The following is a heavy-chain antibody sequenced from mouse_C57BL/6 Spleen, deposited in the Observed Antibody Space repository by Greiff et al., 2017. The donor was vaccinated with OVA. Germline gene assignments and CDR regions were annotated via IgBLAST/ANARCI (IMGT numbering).Heavy chain of an antibody. J-gene: IGHJ3*01. CDR3: AREYSKGDWFAY. V-gene: IGHV1-64*01. D-gene: IGHD1-3*01. CDR1: GYTFTSYW. Sequence: QVQLQQPGAELVKPGASVKLSCKASGYTFTSYWMHWVKQRPGQGLEWIGMIHPNSGSTNYNEKFKSKATLTVDKSSSTAYMQLSNLTSEDSAVYYCAREYSKGDWFAYWGQGTLVTVSA. CDR2: IHPNSGST.